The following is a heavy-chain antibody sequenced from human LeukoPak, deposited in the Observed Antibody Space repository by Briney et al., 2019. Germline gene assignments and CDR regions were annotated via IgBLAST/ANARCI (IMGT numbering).Heavy chain of an antibody. CDR2: ISNDGSNK. CDR3: ARDLGLGRGWYGGDY. D-gene: IGHD6-19*01. CDR1: GFTFSNYA. Sequence: GGSLRLSCAASGFTFSNYAMHWVRQAPGKGLEWVAIISNDGSNKYYADYVKGRFTLSRDNSKYTVYLQMNSLRGEDTAVYYCARDLGLGRGWYGGDYWGQGTLVTVSS. V-gene: IGHV3-30-3*01. J-gene: IGHJ4*02.